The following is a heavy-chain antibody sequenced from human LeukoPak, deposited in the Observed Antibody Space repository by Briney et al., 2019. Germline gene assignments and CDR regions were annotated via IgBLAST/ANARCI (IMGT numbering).Heavy chain of an antibody. CDR3: ARSSSSWYKYYIDY. Sequence: ASVKVSCKASGYTFTGYYMHWVRQAPGQGLEWMGWINPNSGGTNYAQKFQGRVTMTRDTSISTAYMELSRLRSDDTAVYYCARSSSSWYKYYIDYWGQGTLVTVSS. CDR1: GYTFTGYY. J-gene: IGHJ4*02. CDR2: INPNSGGT. D-gene: IGHD6-13*01. V-gene: IGHV1-2*02.